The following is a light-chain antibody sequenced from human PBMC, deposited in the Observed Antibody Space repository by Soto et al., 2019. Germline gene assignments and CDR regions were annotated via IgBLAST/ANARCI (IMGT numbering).Light chain of an antibody. CDR2: GAS. V-gene: IGKV1-9*01. CDR1: QGISSY. J-gene: IGKJ1*01. CDR3: QQLNNFTRT. Sequence: DIQLTQSPSFLSASVGDRVTITCRASQGISSYLAWYQQRPGKAPKLLMYGASTLQSGVPSRFSGSASGTTFTLTINNLQPEDFATYYCQQLNNFTRTFDQGTKVE.